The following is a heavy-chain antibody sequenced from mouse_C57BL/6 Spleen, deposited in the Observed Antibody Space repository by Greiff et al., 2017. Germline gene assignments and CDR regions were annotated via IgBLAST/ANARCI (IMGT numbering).Heavy chain of an antibody. Sequence: EVQLQQSGPELVKPGASVKIPCKASGYTFTDYNMDWVKQSPGKSLEWIGEINPNNGGTIYNQKFKGKATLTVDKSSSTAYMELRSLTSEDTAVYYCARRSDGYWFAYWGQGTLVTVSA. D-gene: IGHD2-3*01. J-gene: IGHJ3*01. CDR1: GYTFTDYN. CDR2: INPNNGGT. CDR3: ARRSDGYWFAY. V-gene: IGHV1-18*01.